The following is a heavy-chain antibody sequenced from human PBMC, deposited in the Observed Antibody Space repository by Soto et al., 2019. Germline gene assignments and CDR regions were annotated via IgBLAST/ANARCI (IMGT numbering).Heavy chain of an antibody. CDR2: MNPNSGNT. V-gene: IGHV1-8*01. D-gene: IGHD6-19*01. CDR3: ARDKVVGGTGN. CDR1: GYTFTRYD. J-gene: IGHJ4*02. Sequence: QVQLVQSGAEVKKPGASVTVSCKASGYTFTRYDINWVRQATGQGLEGMGWMNPNSGNTVYAQKFQGRVTMTRNTSLSTVYMELSSLRSEDTAVYSCARDKVVGGTGNWGQGTLVTVSS.